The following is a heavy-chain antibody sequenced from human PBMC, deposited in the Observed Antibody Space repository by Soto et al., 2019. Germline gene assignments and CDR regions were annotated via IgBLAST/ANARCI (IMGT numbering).Heavy chain of an antibody. J-gene: IGHJ4*02. D-gene: IGHD1-26*01. CDR3: AKEATDINNFDY. Sequence: GGSLRLSCAASGFTFDNYEMNWVRQAPGKGLEWVSYISSSASNRNYADSVKGRFTISRDNAKNSLYLQMNSLRAEDTAVYYCAKEATDINNFDYWGQGTLVTVSS. CDR1: GFTFDNYE. V-gene: IGHV3-48*03. CDR2: ISSSASNR.